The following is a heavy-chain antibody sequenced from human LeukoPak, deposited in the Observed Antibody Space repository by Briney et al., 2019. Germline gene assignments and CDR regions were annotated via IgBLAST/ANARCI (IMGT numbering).Heavy chain of an antibody. D-gene: IGHD3-10*01. CDR1: XXSXXXNSAA. V-gene: IGHV6-1*01. J-gene: IGHJ6*02. CDR3: ARGRVPGYYYYYGMDV. CDR2: TYYRSKWYN. Sequence: SXXSXXXNSAAWNWIRQSPSRGLEWLGRTYYRSKWYNDYAVSVKSRITINPDTSKNQFSLQLNSVTPEDTAVYYCARGRVPGYYYYYGMDVWGQGTTVTVSS.